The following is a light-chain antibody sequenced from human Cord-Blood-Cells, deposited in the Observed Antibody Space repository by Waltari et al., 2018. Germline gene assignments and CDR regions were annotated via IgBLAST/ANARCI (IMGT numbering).Light chain of an antibody. J-gene: IGLJ2*01. CDR2: DVS. CDR1: SSDVGGYNY. V-gene: IGLV2-11*01. Sequence: SALTQPPSVSGSPGQSVTISCTGTSSDVGGYNYLPWYHQHPRKAPKLMIYDVSPRTSGVPDRFSGSRYGNTASLSITGLQAEDEADYYCCSYAGSYTLVFGGGTKLTAL. CDR3: CSYAGSYTLV.